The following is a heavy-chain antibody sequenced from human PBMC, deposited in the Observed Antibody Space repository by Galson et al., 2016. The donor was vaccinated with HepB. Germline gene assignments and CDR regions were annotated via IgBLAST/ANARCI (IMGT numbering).Heavy chain of an antibody. V-gene: IGHV1-69*13. CDR2: ITLMSATT. J-gene: IGHJ5*02. D-gene: IGHD2-21*01. CDR1: GGTFNTYT. CDR3: ATVKCGGESCYWFDP. Sequence: SVKVSCKASGGTFNTYTVSWVRQAPGQGLEWMGGITLMSATTNYAQKFQGRVSITADESTSTGNMEWNSLRPDDTDVYYCATVKCGGESCYWFDPWGQGTPVTVSS.